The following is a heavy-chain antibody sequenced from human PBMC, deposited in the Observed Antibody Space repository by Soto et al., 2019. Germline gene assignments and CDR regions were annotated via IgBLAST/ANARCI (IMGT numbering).Heavy chain of an antibody. J-gene: IGHJ6*03. CDR3: AGVHYEDYYYYMDV. Sequence: PSETLSLTCTVSGGSISSYYWSWIRQPPGKGLEWIGYIYYSGSTNYNPSLKSRVTISVDTSKNQFSLKLSSVTAADTAVYYCAGVHYEDYYYYMDVWGKGTTVTVSS. CDR1: GGSISSYY. V-gene: IGHV4-59*01. D-gene: IGHD4-17*01. CDR2: IYYSGST.